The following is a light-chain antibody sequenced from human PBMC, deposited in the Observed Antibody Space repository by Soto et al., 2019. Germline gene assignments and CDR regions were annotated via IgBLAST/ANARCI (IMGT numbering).Light chain of an antibody. CDR3: QQYNSYSQT. J-gene: IGKJ1*01. CDR2: KAS. Sequence: DIQMTQSHSTLSAYVGDRVTINCQASQSISSWLAWYQQKPGKAPKLLIYKASSLESGVPSRFSGSGSGTEFTLTISSLQPDDFATYYCQQYNSYSQTFGQGTKVDIK. CDR1: QSISSW. V-gene: IGKV1-5*03.